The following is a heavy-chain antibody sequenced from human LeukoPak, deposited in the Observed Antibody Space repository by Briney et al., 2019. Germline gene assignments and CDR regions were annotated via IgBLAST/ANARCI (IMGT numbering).Heavy chain of an antibody. CDR3: ARGGEDYYGSSGSGHFDY. V-gene: IGHV3-30-3*01. CDR1: GFTFSSHA. D-gene: IGHD3-22*01. CDR2: ISSDGSTK. Sequence: TGRSLRLPCAASGFTFSSHAMYWVRQAPGERLEWVAVISSDGSTKYYADSVKGRFTISRDNSMNTVYLQMNSLRAEDTAVYYCARGGEDYYGSSGSGHFDYWGQGTLVTVSS. J-gene: IGHJ4*02.